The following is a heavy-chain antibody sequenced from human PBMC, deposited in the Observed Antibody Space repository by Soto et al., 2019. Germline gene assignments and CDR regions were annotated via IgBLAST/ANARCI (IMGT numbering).Heavy chain of an antibody. CDR1: DGSTSSYY. Sequence: QVQLQASGPGLVKPSETLSLSSTVSDGSTSSYYWGWIRQPPGKGLEWIGYICYTGSTNYTPSLKSRVTISVDTSKNHFSLKLSSVTAADTAVYYCARHYPIGNNWNYFDYWGQGTLVTVSS. CDR3: ARHYPIGNNWNYFDY. D-gene: IGHD1-1*01. V-gene: IGHV4-59*08. CDR2: ICYTGST. J-gene: IGHJ4*02.